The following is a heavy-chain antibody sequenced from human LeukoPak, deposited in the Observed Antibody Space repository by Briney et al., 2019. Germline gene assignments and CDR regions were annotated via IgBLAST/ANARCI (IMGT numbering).Heavy chain of an antibody. Sequence: PGGSLRLSCAASGFTVSSSYMSWVRQAPGKGLEWVSVMYSDGRTKYADSVRGRFIISRDNSKNTLYLQMNSLRAEDTAVYYCAREGRGYTYGYNDAFDLWGQGTMVTVSS. CDR3: AREGRGYTYGYNDAFDL. V-gene: IGHV3-53*01. D-gene: IGHD5-18*01. CDR2: MYSDGRT. CDR1: GFTVSSSY. J-gene: IGHJ3*01.